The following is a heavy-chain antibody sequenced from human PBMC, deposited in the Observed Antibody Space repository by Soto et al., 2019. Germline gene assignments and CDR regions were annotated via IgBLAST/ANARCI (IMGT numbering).Heavy chain of an antibody. CDR2: IIPILGIA. CDR3: ARAVSTKTAPIDY. V-gene: IGHV1-69*02. CDR1: GGTFSSYT. Sequence: ASVKVSCKASGGTFSSYTISWVRQAPGQGLEWMGRIIPILGIANYAQKFQGRVTITADKSTSTAYMELSSLRSEDTAVYYCARAVSTKTAPIDYWGQGTLVTVSS. D-gene: IGHD4-17*01. J-gene: IGHJ4*02.